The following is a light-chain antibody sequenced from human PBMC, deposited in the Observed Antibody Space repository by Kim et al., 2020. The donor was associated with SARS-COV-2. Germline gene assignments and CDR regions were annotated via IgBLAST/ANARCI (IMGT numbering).Light chain of an antibody. J-gene: IGKJ3*01. CDR2: GTS. CDR3: QHYDDSLFT. V-gene: IGKV3-20*01. Sequence: SPGDAATPSSGASQSVAGNSLAWYQPRPGQSPRLLIHGTSTRATGIPDRFSGSGSGTDFTLTISRLDPEDFAVYYCQHYDDSLFTFGPGTKVDIK. CDR1: QSVAGNS.